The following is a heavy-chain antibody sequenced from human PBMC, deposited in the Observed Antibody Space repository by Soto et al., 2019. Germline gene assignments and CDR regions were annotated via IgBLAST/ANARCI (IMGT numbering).Heavy chain of an antibody. CDR3: ARGAYYDFWSARINWFDP. J-gene: IGHJ5*02. D-gene: IGHD3-3*01. V-gene: IGHV1-3*01. Sequence: ASVKVSCKASGYTFTNHAIHWVRQAPGQGLEWMGWINAGKGDTKYAQRFQGRATMTRDTSASTADMELSSLRSEDTAVYYCARGAYYDFWSARINWFDPWGQGTLVTVSS. CDR2: INAGKGDT. CDR1: GYTFTNHA.